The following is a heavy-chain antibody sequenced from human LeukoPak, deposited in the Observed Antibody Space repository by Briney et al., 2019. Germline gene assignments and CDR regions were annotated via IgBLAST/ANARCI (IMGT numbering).Heavy chain of an antibody. CDR2: IYPGDSDT. D-gene: IGHD3-22*01. CDR1: GYSFTSYW. V-gene: IGHV5-51*01. J-gene: IGHJ4*02. CDR3: ARIRAAATYYYDSSGYYYCDY. Sequence: LGESLKISCKGSGYSFTSYWIGWVRQMPGKGLEWMGIIYPGDSDTRYSPSFQGQVTISADKSISTAYLQWSSLKASDTAMYYCARIRAAATYYYDSSGYYYCDYWGQGTLVTVSS.